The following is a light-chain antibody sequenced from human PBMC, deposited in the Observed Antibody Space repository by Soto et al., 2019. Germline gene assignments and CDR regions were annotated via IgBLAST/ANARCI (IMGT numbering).Light chain of an antibody. CDR2: DVS. CDR3: SSYTRAATYV. J-gene: IGLJ1*01. Sequence: SVLNQPASMSWAPRQSITISCTGNSSDVGAYNYDSWYQQYRPGEAPKLIIYDVSHRPAGVSTRFSGSKSGNTASLTISGLQTEDEADYYCSSYTRAATYVFGTGTKVTVL. V-gene: IGLV2-14*03. CDR1: SSDVGAYNY.